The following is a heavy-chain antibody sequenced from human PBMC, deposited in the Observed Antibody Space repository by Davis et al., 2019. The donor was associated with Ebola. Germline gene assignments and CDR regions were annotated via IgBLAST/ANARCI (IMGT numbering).Heavy chain of an antibody. CDR1: GGSISSGGYS. V-gene: IGHV4-30-2*03. CDR2: MYHSGST. CDR3: ARQGYYDSGSYYYFGY. Sequence: MPSETLSLTCAVSGGSISSGGYSWSWIRQPPGKGLEWIGYMYHSGSTYYNPSLKSRVTISVDTSKNQFSLKLNSVTAADTAVYYCARQGYYDSGSYYYFGYWGQGTLVTVSS. D-gene: IGHD3-10*01. J-gene: IGHJ4*02.